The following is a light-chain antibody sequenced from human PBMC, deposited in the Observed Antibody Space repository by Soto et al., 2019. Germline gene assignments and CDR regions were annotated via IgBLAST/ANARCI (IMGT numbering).Light chain of an antibody. J-gene: IGKJ2*01. CDR3: HQYRTSPSTYT. CDR2: GAS. Sequence: EIVLTQSPGTMSLSPGERATLSCRASQSVSSSYLAWYQQKPGQAPRLLIYGASSRATGIPDRFSGSGSGTDFTLTISRLEPEDFAVHYCHQYRTSPSTYTFGQGTKLEIK. V-gene: IGKV3-20*01. CDR1: QSVSSSY.